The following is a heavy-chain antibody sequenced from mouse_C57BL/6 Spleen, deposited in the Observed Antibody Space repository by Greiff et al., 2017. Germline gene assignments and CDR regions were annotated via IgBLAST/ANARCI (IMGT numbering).Heavy chain of an antibody. J-gene: IGHJ4*01. D-gene: IGHD2-4*01. CDR1: GFTFSDYY. CDR2: INYDGSST. CDR3: ARGYDYDGEGYAMDY. V-gene: IGHV5-16*01. Sequence: EVKVVESEGGLVQPGSSMKLSCTASGFTFSDYYMAWVRQVPEKGLEWVANINYDGSSTYYLDSLKSRFIISRDNAKNILYLQMSSLKSEDTATYYCARGYDYDGEGYAMDYWGQGTSVTDSS.